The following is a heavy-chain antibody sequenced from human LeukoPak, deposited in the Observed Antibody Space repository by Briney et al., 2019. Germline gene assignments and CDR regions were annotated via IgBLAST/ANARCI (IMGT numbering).Heavy chain of an antibody. Sequence: GASVKVSCKASGYTFTSYGISWVRQAPGQGPEWMGWISAYNTNYAQKMQGRVTMTTDTPTSIAYMELRSLRSDDTAVYYCVRRNYYYGMDVWGLGTTVTVSS. V-gene: IGHV1-18*01. J-gene: IGHJ6*02. CDR1: GYTFTSYG. CDR3: VRRNYYYGMDV. CDR2: ISAYNT.